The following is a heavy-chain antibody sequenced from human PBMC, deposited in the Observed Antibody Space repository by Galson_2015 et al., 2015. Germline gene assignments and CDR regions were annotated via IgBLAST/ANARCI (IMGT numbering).Heavy chain of an antibody. CDR2: IIPILGIA. CDR3: ARTYGSTPISLDY. J-gene: IGHJ4*02. CDR1: GGTFSSYT. V-gene: IGHV1-69*02. Sequence: SVKVSCKASGGTFSSYTISWVRQAPGQGLEWMGRIIPILGIANYAQKFQGRVTITADKSTSTAYMELSSLRSEDTAVYYCARTYGSTPISLDYWGQGTLVTVSS. D-gene: IGHD3-10*01.